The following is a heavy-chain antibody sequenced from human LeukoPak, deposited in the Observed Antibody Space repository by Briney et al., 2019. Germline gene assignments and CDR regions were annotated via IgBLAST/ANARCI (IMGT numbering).Heavy chain of an antibody. CDR2: IYYSGST. CDR1: GGSISSSSYY. D-gene: IGHD3-3*01. J-gene: IGHJ4*02. V-gene: IGHV4-39*07. CDR3: ARGSGVTIFGVVMNRYYFDY. Sequence: SETLSLTCTVSGGSISSSSYYWGWIRQPPGKGLEWIGSIYYSGSTYYNPSLKSRVTISVDTSKNQFSLKLSSVTAADTAVYYCARGSGVTIFGVVMNRYYFDYWGQGTLVTVSS.